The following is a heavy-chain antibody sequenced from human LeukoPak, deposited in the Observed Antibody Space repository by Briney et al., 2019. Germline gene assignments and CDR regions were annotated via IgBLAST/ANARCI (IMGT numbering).Heavy chain of an antibody. CDR3: AKGPRGYFDY. V-gene: IGHV3-30*02. CDR1: GFTFSNAW. Sequence: GGSLRLSCVASGFTFSNAWMTWVRQAPGKGLEWVAFIRYDGSNKYYADSVKGRFTISRDNSKSTLNLQMDSLKTEDTAVYYCAKGPRGYFDYWGQGTLVTVSS. J-gene: IGHJ4*02. D-gene: IGHD3-10*01. CDR2: IRYDGSNK.